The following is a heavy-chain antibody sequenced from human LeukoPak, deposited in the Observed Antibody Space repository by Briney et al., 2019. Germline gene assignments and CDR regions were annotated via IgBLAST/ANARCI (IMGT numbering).Heavy chain of an antibody. CDR2: IYHSGST. CDR3: ASGGPNSGSYFDWFDP. Sequence: SETLSLTCTVSGYSISSGYYWGWIRQPPGKGLEWIGSIYHSGSTYYNPSLKSRVTISVDTSKNQFSLKLSSVTAADTAVYYCASGGPNSGSYFDWFDPWGQGTLVTVSS. J-gene: IGHJ5*02. D-gene: IGHD1-26*01. CDR1: GYSISSGYY. V-gene: IGHV4-38-2*02.